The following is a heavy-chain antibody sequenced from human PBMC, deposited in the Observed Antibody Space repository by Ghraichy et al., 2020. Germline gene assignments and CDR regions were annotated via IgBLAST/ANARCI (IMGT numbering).Heavy chain of an antibody. Sequence: GGSLRLSCAASGFTFSSYWMSWVRQAPGKGLEWVANIKQDGSEKYYVDSVKGRFTISRDNAKNSLYLQMNSLRAEDMAVYYCARVPANLGYCSSTSCRYYYYGMDVWGQGTTVTVSS. CDR2: IKQDGSEK. J-gene: IGHJ6*02. V-gene: IGHV3-7*05. D-gene: IGHD2-2*01. CDR3: ARVPANLGYCSSTSCRYYYYGMDV. CDR1: GFTFSSYW.